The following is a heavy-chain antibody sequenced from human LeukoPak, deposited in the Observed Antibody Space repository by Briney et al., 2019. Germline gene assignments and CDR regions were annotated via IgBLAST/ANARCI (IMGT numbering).Heavy chain of an antibody. CDR2: TYYRSKWYN. D-gene: IGHD3-10*01. V-gene: IGHV6-1*01. CDR3: ARGGGYYGSGSYNPFDY. J-gene: IGHJ4*02. Sequence: SQTLSLTCAISGDSVSSNSASWNWIRQAPSRGLEWLGRTYYRSKWYNDYAVSVKSRITINPDTSKNQFSLQLNSVTPEDTAVYYCARGGGYYGSGSYNPFDYWGRGTLVTVSS. CDR1: GDSVSSNSAS.